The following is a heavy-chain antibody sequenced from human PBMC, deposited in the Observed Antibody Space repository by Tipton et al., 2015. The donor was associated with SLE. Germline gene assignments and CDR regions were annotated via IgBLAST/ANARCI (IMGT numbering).Heavy chain of an antibody. J-gene: IGHJ6*03. CDR3: AREVVTATRLNYYYYMDV. V-gene: IGHV4-61*02. CDR2: IFSRGTT. CDR1: GGSISSGNYY. D-gene: IGHD6-6*01. Sequence: TLSLTCTVSGGSISSGNYYWTWIRQPAGEGLEWIGRIFSRGTTNNNPSLKSRVTMSLDTSKNQFSLKLNSVTAADTAVYYCAREVVTATRLNYYYYMDVWGKGTTVTISS.